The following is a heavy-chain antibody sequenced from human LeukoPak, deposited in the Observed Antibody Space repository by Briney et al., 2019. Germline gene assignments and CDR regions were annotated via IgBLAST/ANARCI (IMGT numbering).Heavy chain of an antibody. CDR1: GGTFSSYA. CDR2: IIPFFGTA. Sequence: SVKVSCKASGGTFSSYAISWVRQALGQGLEWMGGIIPFFGTANYAQKFQGRVTITADESTSTAYMELSSLRSEDTDVYYCARNYGTDYYYYYMDVWGKGTTVTISS. J-gene: IGHJ6*03. CDR3: ARNYGTDYYYYYMDV. D-gene: IGHD3-10*01. V-gene: IGHV1-69*13.